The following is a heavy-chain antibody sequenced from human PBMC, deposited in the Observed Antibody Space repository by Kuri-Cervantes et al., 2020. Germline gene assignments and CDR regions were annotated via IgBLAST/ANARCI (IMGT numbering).Heavy chain of an antibody. Sequence: GGSLRLSCATSEFTFSSYGMHWVRQAPGKGLESVAVISHDGNNKFYADSVKGRFTISRDNSKNTLYLQMNSLRAEDTAVYYCARDQGSTSWQKHYNWFDPWGQGTLVTVSS. CDR2: ISHDGNNK. J-gene: IGHJ5*02. CDR3: ARDQGSTSWQKHYNWFDP. V-gene: IGHV3-30*03. CDR1: EFTFSSYG. D-gene: IGHD2-2*01.